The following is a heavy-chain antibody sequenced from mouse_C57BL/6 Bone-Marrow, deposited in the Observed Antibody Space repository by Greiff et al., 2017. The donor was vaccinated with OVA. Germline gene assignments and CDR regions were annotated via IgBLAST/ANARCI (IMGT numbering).Heavy chain of an antibody. Sequence: EVQLQQSGGGLVKPGGSLKLSCAASGFTFSDYGMHWVRQAPEKGLEWVAYISSGSSTIYYADKVKGRFTISRDNAKNTLFLQMTSLRSEDTAMYYCAKGGYSNYNYAMDYWGQGTSVTVSS. CDR2: ISSGSSTI. CDR1: GFTFSDYG. D-gene: IGHD2-5*01. V-gene: IGHV5-17*01. CDR3: AKGGYSNYNYAMDY. J-gene: IGHJ4*01.